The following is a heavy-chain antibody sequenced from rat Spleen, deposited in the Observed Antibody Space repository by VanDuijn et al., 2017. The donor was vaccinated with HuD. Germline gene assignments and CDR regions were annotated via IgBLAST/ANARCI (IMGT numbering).Heavy chain of an antibody. D-gene: IGHD1-1*01. V-gene: IGHV3-3*01. CDR3: ARSDGVHYYLPFAD. CDR1: AYSITSSYR. J-gene: IGHJ3*01. Sequence: EVQLQESGPGLVKPSQSLSLTCSVTAYSITSSYRWNWIRKFPGNRLEWMGYINSAGSTTYNPSLRSRISITRDTSKNQFFLQVNSVSSEDTATYYCARSDGVHYYLPFADWGQGTLVTASS. CDR2: INSAGST.